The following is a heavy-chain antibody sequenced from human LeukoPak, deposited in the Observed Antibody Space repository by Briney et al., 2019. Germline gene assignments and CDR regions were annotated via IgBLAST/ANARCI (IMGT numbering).Heavy chain of an antibody. CDR2: IIPIFSTA. V-gene: IGHV1-69*05. J-gene: IGHJ6*03. CDR1: GGTFSSYA. Sequence: APVKASCKASGGTFSSYAISWVRQAPGQGLEWMGGIIPIFSTANYALKFQGRVTITTDESTSTAYMELSSLRSEDTAVYYCARAGIAARGDNYYMDVWGKGTTVTVSS. CDR3: ARAGIAARGDNYYMDV. D-gene: IGHD6-13*01.